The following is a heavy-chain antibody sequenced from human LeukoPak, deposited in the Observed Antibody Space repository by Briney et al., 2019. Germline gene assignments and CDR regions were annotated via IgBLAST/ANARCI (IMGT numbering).Heavy chain of an antibody. CDR3: ACTAYYYYYLDV. Sequence: PGRSQGLSCAASGFTFSSHAMSWVRQAPGKGLEWVSAVSGSGDNTYYADSVKGRFTISRDNSKNTLYLHMSSLRAEDTAVYYCACTAYYYYYLDVWGKGTTVTVSS. V-gene: IGHV3-23*01. CDR2: VSGSGDNT. CDR1: GFTFSSHA. J-gene: IGHJ6*03. D-gene: IGHD5-18*01.